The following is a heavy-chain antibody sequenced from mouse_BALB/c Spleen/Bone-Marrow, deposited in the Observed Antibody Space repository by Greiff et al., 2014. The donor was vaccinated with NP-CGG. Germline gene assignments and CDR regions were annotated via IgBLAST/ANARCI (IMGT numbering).Heavy chain of an antibody. CDR3: ARITTATWSIDY. Sequence: QVQLKESGPGLVAPSQSLSITCTVSGFSLTNYGVHWVRQPPGKGLEWLGGIWADGSTNYNSALMSRLSISKDNSKSQVFFKMNSLQTDDTAMYYCARITTATWSIDYWGQGTSVTVSS. V-gene: IGHV2-9*02. J-gene: IGHJ4*01. CDR2: IWADGST. CDR1: GFSLTNYG. D-gene: IGHD1-2*01.